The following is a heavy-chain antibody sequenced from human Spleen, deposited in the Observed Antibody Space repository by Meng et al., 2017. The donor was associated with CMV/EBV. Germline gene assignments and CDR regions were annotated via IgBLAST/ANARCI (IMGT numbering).Heavy chain of an antibody. J-gene: IGHJ4*02. D-gene: IGHD6-19*01. CDR1: GFTFSTYG. Sequence: GESLKISCAASGFTFSTYGMIWVRQAPGKGLEWVSGISSSGGGTYYAGSVKGRFAISRDNSKNTLYLQMTSLRVDDTALYYCARVAGQWLALESWGQGTLVTVSS. CDR3: ARVAGQWLALES. CDR2: ISSSGGGT. V-gene: IGHV3-23*01.